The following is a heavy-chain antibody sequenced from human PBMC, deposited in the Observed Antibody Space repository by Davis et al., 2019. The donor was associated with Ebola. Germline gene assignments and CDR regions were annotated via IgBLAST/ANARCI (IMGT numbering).Heavy chain of an antibody. CDR2: MNPKSGNI. J-gene: IGHJ6*02. Sequence: ASVKVSCQASGYTFTDYDFNWVRQATGQGLEWMGWMNPKSGNIGYAQKFQGRVTMTRDTSISTAYKELSSLTSEETAVYYCARKNAMDVWGQGTTVTVSS. V-gene: IGHV1-8*01. CDR1: GYTFTDYD. CDR3: ARKNAMDV.